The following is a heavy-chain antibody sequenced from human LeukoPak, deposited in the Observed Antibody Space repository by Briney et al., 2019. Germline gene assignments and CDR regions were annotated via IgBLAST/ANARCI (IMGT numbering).Heavy chain of an antibody. J-gene: IGHJ4*02. V-gene: IGHV3-48*03. Sequence: GGSLRLSCAASGFTFSSCEMNWVRQAPGKGLEWLSYISNSGSSKYYADSVRGRFTISRDNAKNSLYLQMNSLRAKDTAVYYCARARVPGELNYWGQGTLVTVSS. CDR2: ISNSGSSK. D-gene: IGHD3-10*01. CDR1: GFTFSSCE. CDR3: ARARVPGELNY.